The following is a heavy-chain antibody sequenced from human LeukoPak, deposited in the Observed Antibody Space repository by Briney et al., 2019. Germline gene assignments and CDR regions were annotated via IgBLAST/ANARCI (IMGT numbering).Heavy chain of an antibody. V-gene: IGHV1-24*01. D-gene: IGHD3-22*01. J-gene: IGHJ3*02. Sequence: ASVKVSCKVSGYTLTELSMHWVRQAPGKGLEWMGGFDPEDGETTYAQKFQGRVTMTEDTSTDTAYMELSSLRSEDTAVYYCATDQYYYDSSGYPRALYAFDIWGQGTMVTVSS. CDR2: FDPEDGET. CDR3: ATDQYYYDSSGYPRALYAFDI. CDR1: GYTLTELS.